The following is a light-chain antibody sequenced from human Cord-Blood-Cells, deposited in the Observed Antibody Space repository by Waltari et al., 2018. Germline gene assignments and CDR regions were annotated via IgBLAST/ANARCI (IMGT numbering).Light chain of an antibody. CDR2: GAS. J-gene: IGKJ4*01. Sequence: EIVMTQSPATLSVSPGERATLSCRASQSVSSNLAWYQQKPGQAPRLLIYGASTRATGIPTRCSGSGCGTAFPLTISSLQSEDFAFYCCQQYNNWPLTFGGGTKVEIK. CDR3: QQYNNWPLT. CDR1: QSVSSN. V-gene: IGKV3-15*01.